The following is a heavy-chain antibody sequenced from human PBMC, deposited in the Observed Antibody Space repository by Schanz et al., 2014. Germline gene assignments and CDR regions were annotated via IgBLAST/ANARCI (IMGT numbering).Heavy chain of an antibody. CDR3: ARAHGNNWYGKGLDY. J-gene: IGHJ4*02. V-gene: IGHV3-21*01. CDR1: GFTFSTYA. D-gene: IGHD1-1*01. Sequence: VQLVESGGGVVQPGRSLRLSCAAYGFTFSTYAMSWVRQAPGKGLEWVSSISSSGSYIHYADSVKGRFTISRDNAKNSLYLQMNSLRADDTAVYFCARAHGNNWYGKGLDYWGQGTQVTVSS. CDR2: ISSSGSYI.